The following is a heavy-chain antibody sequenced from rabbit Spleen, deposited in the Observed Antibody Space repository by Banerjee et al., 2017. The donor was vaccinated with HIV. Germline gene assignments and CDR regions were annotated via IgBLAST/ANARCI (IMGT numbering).Heavy chain of an antibody. Sequence: QSLEESGGDLVKPGASLTLTCTASGFSFSSRYYMCWVRQAPGKGLEWIACIDIGGSGFTYFASWAKGRFTISKTSSTTVTLQMTSLTAADTATYFCARDTSSSFSSYGMDLWGQGTLV. CDR1: GFSFSSRYY. CDR3: ARDTSSSFSSYGMDL. V-gene: IGHV1S40*01. D-gene: IGHD1-1*01. J-gene: IGHJ6*01. CDR2: IDIGGSGFT.